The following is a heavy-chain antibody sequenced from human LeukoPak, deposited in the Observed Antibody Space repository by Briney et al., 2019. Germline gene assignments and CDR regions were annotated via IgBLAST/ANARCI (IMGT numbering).Heavy chain of an antibody. Sequence: SETLSLTCAVYGGSFSGYYWSWIRQPPGKGLEWIGEINHSGSTNYNPSLKSRVTISADTSKNQSSLKLSSVTAADTAVYYSARGGRYSSSWYFFYYFDYWGQGTLVTVSS. J-gene: IGHJ4*02. CDR3: ARGGRYSSSWYFFYYFDY. D-gene: IGHD6-13*01. V-gene: IGHV4-34*01. CDR2: INHSGST. CDR1: GGSFSGYY.